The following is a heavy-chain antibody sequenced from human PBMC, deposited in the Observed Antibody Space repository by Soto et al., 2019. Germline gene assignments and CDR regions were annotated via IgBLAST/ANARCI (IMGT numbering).Heavy chain of an antibody. CDR3: AKATYGYAYVDF. Sequence: DVHLVESGGGLVNPGGSLRLSCRTSGFTFSKAWMRWVRQAPGKGLEWVGRIRSNADGGTVEYAAPVKGRFIISRDNSRNTLYLQMNSLRADDTALYSCAKATYGYAYVDFWGQGTRVTVSS. J-gene: IGHJ4*02. CDR1: GFTFSKAW. CDR2: IRSNADGGTV. D-gene: IGHD2-15*01. V-gene: IGHV3-15*01.